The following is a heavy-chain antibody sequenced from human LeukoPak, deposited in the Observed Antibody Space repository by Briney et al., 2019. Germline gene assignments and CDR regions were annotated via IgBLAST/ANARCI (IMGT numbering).Heavy chain of an antibody. CDR1: GGSISSGGYS. Sequence: SQTLSLTCTVSGGSISSGGYSWSWIRQHPGKGLEWIGYIYYSGSTYYNPSLKSRVTISVDTPKNQFSLKLSSVTAADTAVYYCARGDTYYYDSSGSYYFDYWGQGTLVTVSS. V-gene: IGHV4-31*03. D-gene: IGHD3-22*01. CDR3: ARGDTYYYDSSGSYYFDY. CDR2: IYYSGST. J-gene: IGHJ4*02.